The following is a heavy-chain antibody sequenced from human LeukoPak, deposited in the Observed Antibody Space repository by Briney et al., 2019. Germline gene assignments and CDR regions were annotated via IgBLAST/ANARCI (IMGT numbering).Heavy chain of an antibody. V-gene: IGHV3-23*01. CDR1: GFTFSSYA. D-gene: IGHD1-14*01. CDR2: ISGSGGST. Sequence: SGGSLRLSCAASGFTFSSYAMSWVRQAPGKGLEWVSAISGSGGSTYYADSVKGRFTISRDNSKNTLYLQMNSLRAEDTAVYYCAKVSGGGLYYDGMDVWGQGTTVTVSS. CDR3: AKVSGGGLYYDGMDV. J-gene: IGHJ6*02.